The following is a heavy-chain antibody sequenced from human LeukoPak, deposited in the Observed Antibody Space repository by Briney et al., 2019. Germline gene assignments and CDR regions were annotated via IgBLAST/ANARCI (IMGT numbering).Heavy chain of an antibody. CDR2: INHSGST. CDR1: GGSFSGYY. Sequence: SETLSLTCAVYGGSFSGYYWSWIRQPPGKGLEWVGEINHSGSTNYNPSLKSRVTISVDTSKNQFSLKLSSVTAADTAVYYCARRTKYYYGSGRQWGYYYYYYMDVWGKGTTVTISS. V-gene: IGHV4-34*01. D-gene: IGHD3-10*01. CDR3: ARRTKYYYGSGRQWGYYYYYYMDV. J-gene: IGHJ6*03.